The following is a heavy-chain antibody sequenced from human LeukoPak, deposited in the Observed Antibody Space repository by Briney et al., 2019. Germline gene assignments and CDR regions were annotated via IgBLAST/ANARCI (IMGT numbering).Heavy chain of an antibody. D-gene: IGHD3-9*01. J-gene: IGHJ6*02. CDR3: ARVDAYDSYYYYGMDV. Sequence: GGSLRLSCAASGFTFSSYGMHWVRQAPGKGLEWVAVIWYDGSNKYYADSVKGRFTISRDNSKNTLYLQMNSLRAEDTAVYYCARVDAYDSYYYYGMDVWGQGTTVTVSS. V-gene: IGHV3-33*01. CDR1: GFTFSSYG. CDR2: IWYDGSNK.